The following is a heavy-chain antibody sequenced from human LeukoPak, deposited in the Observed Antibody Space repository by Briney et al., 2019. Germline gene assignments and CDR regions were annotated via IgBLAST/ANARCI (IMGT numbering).Heavy chain of an antibody. CDR2: ISAYNGNT. CDR1: GYTFTSYG. CDR3: ARGFGYCSSTSCYEGWFDP. Sequence: ASVKASCKASGYTFTSYGISWVRQAPGQELEWMGWISAYNGNTNYAQKLQGRVTMTTDTSTSTAYMELRSLRSDDTAVYYCARGFGYCSSTSCYEGWFDPWGQGTLVTVSS. V-gene: IGHV1-18*01. D-gene: IGHD2-2*01. J-gene: IGHJ5*02.